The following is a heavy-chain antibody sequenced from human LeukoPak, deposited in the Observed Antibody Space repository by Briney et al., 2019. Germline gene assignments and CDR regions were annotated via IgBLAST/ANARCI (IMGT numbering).Heavy chain of an antibody. CDR2: IYHSGST. D-gene: IGHD3-10*01. J-gene: IGHJ4*02. Sequence: SETLSLTCTVSGYSISSGYYWGWIRQPPGKGLEWIGSIYHSGSTYYNPSLKSRVTISVDTSKNQFSLKLSSVTAADTAVYYCARLPWFGELLLEDYWGQGTLVTVSS. CDR3: ARLPWFGELLLEDY. CDR1: GYSISSGYY. V-gene: IGHV4-38-2*02.